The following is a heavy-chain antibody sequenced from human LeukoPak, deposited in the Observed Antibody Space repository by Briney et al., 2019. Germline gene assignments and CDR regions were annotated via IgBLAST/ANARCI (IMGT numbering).Heavy chain of an antibody. CDR2: INHSGST. Sequence: SETLSLTCAVYGGSFSGYYWSWIRQPPGKGLEWIGEINHSGSTNCNPSLKSRVTISVDTSKNQFSLKLSSVTAADTAVYYCARGRRSIAARFDYWGQGTLVTVSS. J-gene: IGHJ4*02. CDR1: GGSFSGYY. CDR3: ARGRRSIAARFDY. V-gene: IGHV4-34*01. D-gene: IGHD6-6*01.